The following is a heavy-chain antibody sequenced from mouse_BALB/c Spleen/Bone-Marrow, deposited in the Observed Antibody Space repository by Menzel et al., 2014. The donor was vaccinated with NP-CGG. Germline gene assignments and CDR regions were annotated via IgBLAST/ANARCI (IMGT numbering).Heavy chain of an antibody. D-gene: IGHD5-1*01. CDR2: IRYSDST. V-gene: IGHV3-1*02. Sequence: EVQLVESGPDLVKPSQSLSLTCSVTGYSITSGYNRHWIRQFPGNKLEWMGYIRYSDSTNYNPSLKSRISITRDTSKNQFFLQLNSVTTEDTATYYCARGTYGAMDYWGQGTSVTVSS. CDR3: ARGTYGAMDY. J-gene: IGHJ4*01. CDR1: GYSITSGYN.